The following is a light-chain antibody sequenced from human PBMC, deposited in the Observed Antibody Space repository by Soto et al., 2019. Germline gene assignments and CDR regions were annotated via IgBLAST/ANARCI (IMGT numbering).Light chain of an antibody. CDR2: GES. CDR1: QSVSSK. J-gene: IGKJ1*01. V-gene: IGKV3-15*01. CDR3: QQYNSWLWT. Sequence: EIVMTQSPATMSVSPGEGATLSCRASQSVSSKLAWYQQKPGQAPRLLIYGESTRATGIPARLSGSGSGTELNLIISSLQSEDSAVYYCQQYNSWLWTCGQGTKVDIK.